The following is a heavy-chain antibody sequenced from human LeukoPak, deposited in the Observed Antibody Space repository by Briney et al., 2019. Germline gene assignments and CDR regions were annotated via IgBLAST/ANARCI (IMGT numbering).Heavy chain of an antibody. CDR2: IYSGGST. CDR3: ARDHRQLLESGVSSWFDP. Sequence: GGSLRLSCAASGFTVSSNYMSWVRQAPGKGLEWVSVIYSGGSTYYADSVKGRFTISRHTSKNTLYLQMNSLRAEDTAVYYCARDHRQLLESGVSSWFDPWGQGTLVTVSS. CDR1: GFTVSSNY. J-gene: IGHJ5*02. V-gene: IGHV3-53*01. D-gene: IGHD5-18*01.